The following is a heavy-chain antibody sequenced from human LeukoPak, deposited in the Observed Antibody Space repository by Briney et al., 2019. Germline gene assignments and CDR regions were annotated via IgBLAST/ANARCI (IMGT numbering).Heavy chain of an antibody. CDR2: IYTSGST. Sequence: SETLSLTCTVSGGSISSYYWSWIRQPAGKGLEWIGRIYTSGSTTYNPSHKSRVTMSVDTSKNQFSLKLSSVTAADTAVYYCARARGYSYLNWFDPWGQGTLVTVSS. V-gene: IGHV4-4*07. CDR3: ARARGYSYLNWFDP. CDR1: GGSISSYY. J-gene: IGHJ5*02. D-gene: IGHD5-18*01.